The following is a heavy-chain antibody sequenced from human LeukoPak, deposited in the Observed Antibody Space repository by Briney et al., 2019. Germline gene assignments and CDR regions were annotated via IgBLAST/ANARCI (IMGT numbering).Heavy chain of an antibody. CDR2: ISGSGGST. Sequence: GGSLRLSRAASGFTFSNYAMTWVRQAPGKGLEWVSGISGSGGSTYYADSVKGRFTISRDNAKNSLYLQMNSLRAEDTAVYYCARPQYYYDSSGPPAYWGQGTLVTVSS. J-gene: IGHJ4*02. CDR1: GFTFSNYA. V-gene: IGHV3-23*01. D-gene: IGHD3-22*01. CDR3: ARPQYYYDSSGPPAY.